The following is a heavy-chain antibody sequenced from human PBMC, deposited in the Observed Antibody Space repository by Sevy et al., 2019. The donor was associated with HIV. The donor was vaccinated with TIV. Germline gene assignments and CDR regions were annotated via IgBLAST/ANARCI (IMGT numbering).Heavy chain of an antibody. CDR3: ARGRITFFDD. V-gene: IGHV4-39*01. J-gene: IGHJ4*02. CDR1: GGPISTCTNF. Sequence: SETLSLTGIVSGGPISTCTNFWGWIRQPPGKGLEWIGSIYCGGSTYYNPSLKSRVAISVDTSKNQFSLKVNSVSAADTAVYYCARGRITFFDDWGQGALVTVSS. CDR2: IYCGGST. D-gene: IGHD3-16*01.